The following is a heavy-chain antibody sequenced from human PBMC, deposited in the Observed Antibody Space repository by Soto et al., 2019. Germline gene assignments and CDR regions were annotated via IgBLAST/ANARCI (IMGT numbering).Heavy chain of an antibody. CDR3: AKGLYSSGYHSVHTGLDS. CDR1: GFTFNSYG. CDR2: TSYDGSYK. J-gene: IGHJ4*02. Sequence: PGGSLRLSCAASGFTFNSYGMHWVRQAPGKGLEWVAVTSYDGSYKYYADSLKGRFTISRDNSKKTLYLDMNSLRDEDTAVYYFAKGLYSSGYHSVHTGLDSWGQGTLVTVSS. V-gene: IGHV3-30*18. D-gene: IGHD3-22*01.